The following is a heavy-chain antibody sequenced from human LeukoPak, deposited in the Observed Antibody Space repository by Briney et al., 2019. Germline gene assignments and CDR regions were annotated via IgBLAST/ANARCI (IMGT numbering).Heavy chain of an antibody. Sequence: PGGSLRLSCAGSGFNFSNYSMMWVRQAPGKRLEWISSITGSGDGTYYADSVRGRFTISRDNSENTLYLQVNSLRVEDTAVYFCVIGLVDPTYYFDYWGQGTLVTVSS. D-gene: IGHD6-6*01. CDR1: GFNFSNYS. CDR2: ITGSGDGT. V-gene: IGHV3-23*01. J-gene: IGHJ4*02. CDR3: VIGLVDPTYYFDY.